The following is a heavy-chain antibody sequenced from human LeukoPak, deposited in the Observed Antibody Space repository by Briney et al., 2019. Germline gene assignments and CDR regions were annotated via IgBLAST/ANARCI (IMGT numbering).Heavy chain of an antibody. CDR1: GYTFTSYG. CDR2: INPNSGGT. D-gene: IGHD1-14*01. CDR3: ARDLGDKRKTFDY. Sequence: GASVKVSCKASGYTFTSYGISWVRQAPGQGLEWMGWINPNSGGTNYAQKFQGRVTMTRDTSISTAYMELSRLRSDDTAVYYCARDLGDKRKTFDYWGQGTLVTVSS. J-gene: IGHJ4*02. V-gene: IGHV1-2*02.